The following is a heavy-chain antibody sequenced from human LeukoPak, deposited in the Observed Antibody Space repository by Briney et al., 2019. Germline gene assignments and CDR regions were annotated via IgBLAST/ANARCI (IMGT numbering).Heavy chain of an antibody. V-gene: IGHV1-69*01. CDR1: GGTFGNYP. CDR2: IIPIYGTA. Sequence: SVKVSCKISGGTFGNYPIVWVRQAPGRGLEWLGGIIPIYGTANYVEKVQGRFSLTAHESTATAYMELTSLTSDDTAMYFCATYTGGYNYWWFDIWGQGTLVTVSS. D-gene: IGHD5-24*01. J-gene: IGHJ5*02. CDR3: ATYTGGYNYWWFDI.